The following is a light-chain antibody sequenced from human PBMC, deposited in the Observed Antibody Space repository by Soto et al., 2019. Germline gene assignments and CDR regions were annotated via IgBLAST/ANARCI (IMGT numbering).Light chain of an antibody. V-gene: IGKV1-5*03. CDR1: QSINSW. J-gene: IGKJ2*02. Sequence: DTQMTQSPSTLSASVGDRVTITCRASQSINSWLAWYQHKPGKAPKLLIYKASNLESGVPSRFSGSASGTEFTLTISSLQPDDLATYYCQQYNGYSGTFGQGTKLAIK. CDR3: QQYNGYSGT. CDR2: KAS.